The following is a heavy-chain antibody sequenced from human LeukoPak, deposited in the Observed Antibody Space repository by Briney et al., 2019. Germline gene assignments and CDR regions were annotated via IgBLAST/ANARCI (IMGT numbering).Heavy chain of an antibody. V-gene: IGHV3-23*01. J-gene: IGHJ4*02. CDR1: GFTSSSYA. Sequence: PGGSLRLSCAASGFTSSSYAMSWVRQAPGKRLEWVSAISGSGGSTYYADSVKGRFTISRDNSKNTLYLQMNSLRAEDTAVYYCAKDNHLYYYDSSGYFPLDYWGQGTLVTVSS. CDR3: AKDNHLYYYDSSGYFPLDY. CDR2: ISGSGGST. D-gene: IGHD3-22*01.